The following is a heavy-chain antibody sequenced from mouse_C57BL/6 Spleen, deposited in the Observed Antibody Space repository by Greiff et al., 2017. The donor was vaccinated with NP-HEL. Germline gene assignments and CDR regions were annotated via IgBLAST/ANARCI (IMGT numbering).Heavy chain of an antibody. CDR2: INPNNGGT. J-gene: IGHJ3*01. CDR1: GYTFTDYY. CDR3: TRLPPAY. V-gene: IGHV1-26*01. D-gene: IGHD6-1*01. Sequence: EVQLQQSGPELVKPGASVKISCKASGYTFTDYYMNWVKQSHGKSLEWIGDINPNNGGTSYNQKFKGKATLTVDKSSSTAYMELRSLTSEDSAVYYCTRLPPAYGGQGTLVTVSA.